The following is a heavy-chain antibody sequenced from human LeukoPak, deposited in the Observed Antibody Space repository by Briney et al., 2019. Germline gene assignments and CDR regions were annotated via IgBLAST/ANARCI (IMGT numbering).Heavy chain of an antibody. J-gene: IGHJ6*02. V-gene: IGHV4-59*01. CDR3: ARDSVDNRPYGMDV. CDR2: ICYSGST. CDR1: GGSISSYY. D-gene: IGHD1-14*01. Sequence: PSETLSLTCTVSGGSISSYYWSWIRQPPGKGLEWIGYICYSGSTNYNPSLKSRVTISVDTSKNQFSLKLSSVTAADTAVYYCARDSVDNRPYGMDVWGQGTTVTVSS.